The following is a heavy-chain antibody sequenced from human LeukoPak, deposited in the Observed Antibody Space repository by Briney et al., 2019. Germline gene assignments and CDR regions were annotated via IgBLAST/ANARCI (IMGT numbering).Heavy chain of an antibody. D-gene: IGHD4-17*01. Sequence: SETLSLTCTVSDFSITSGYYWGWIRQPPGQGLEWIGTIYHYGSTNSNPSLKSRVTISVDTSKNQFSLKLSSVTAADTAVYYCARLSPVTSLIDYWGQGTLVTVSS. CDR3: ARLSPVTSLIDY. V-gene: IGHV4-38-2*02. CDR1: DFSITSGYY. J-gene: IGHJ4*02. CDR2: IYHYGST.